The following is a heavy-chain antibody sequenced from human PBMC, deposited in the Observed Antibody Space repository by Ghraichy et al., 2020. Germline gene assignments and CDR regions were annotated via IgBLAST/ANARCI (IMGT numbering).Heavy chain of an antibody. V-gene: IGHV4-34*01. J-gene: IGHJ4*02. D-gene: IGHD6-6*01. CDR1: GGSFSGYY. CDR3: ARLGGYSSSSPPFDY. CDR2: INHSGST. Sequence: SETLSLTCAVYGGSFSGYYWSWIRQPPGKGLEWIGEINHSGSTNYYPSLKSRVTISVDTSKNQFSLKLSSVTAADTAMYYCARLGGYSSSSPPFDYWGQGTLVTVSS.